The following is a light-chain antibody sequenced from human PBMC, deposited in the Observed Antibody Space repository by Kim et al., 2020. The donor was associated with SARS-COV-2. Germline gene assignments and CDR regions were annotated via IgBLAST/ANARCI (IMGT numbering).Light chain of an antibody. Sequence: QSALTQPASVSGSPGQSITISCTGTRLDVGGYNYVSWYQQHPGKAPKLMIYDVHNRPTGVSDRFSGSKSGNKASLTISGLQAEDEADYYCSSWASTTSYVFGTGTTVTVL. J-gene: IGLJ1*01. V-gene: IGLV2-14*03. CDR2: DVH. CDR1: RLDVGGYNY. CDR3: SSWASTTSYV.